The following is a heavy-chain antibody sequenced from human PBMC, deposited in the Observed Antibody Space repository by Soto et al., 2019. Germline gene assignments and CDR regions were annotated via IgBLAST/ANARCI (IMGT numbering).Heavy chain of an antibody. Sequence: GSLRLSCAASGFTFSSYAMSWVRQAPGKGLVWVSRINSDGSSTSYADSVKGRFTISRDNAKNTLYLQMNSLRAEDTAVYYCARVGTLYGDYVYYYYYYMDVWGKGTTVTVSS. CDR3: ARVGTLYGDYVYYYYYYMDV. J-gene: IGHJ6*03. V-gene: IGHV3-74*01. CDR1: GFTFSSYA. D-gene: IGHD4-17*01. CDR2: INSDGSST.